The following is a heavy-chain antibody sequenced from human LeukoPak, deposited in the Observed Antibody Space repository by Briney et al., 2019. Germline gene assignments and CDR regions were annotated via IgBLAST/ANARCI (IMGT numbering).Heavy chain of an antibody. J-gene: IGHJ2*01. CDR3: ARQGIAVAGTGYWYFDL. CDR1: GYTVSNYG. CDR2: IYPGDSDT. D-gene: IGHD6-19*01. V-gene: IGHV5-51*01. Sequence: GESLNISCKGSGYTVSNYGIAWGRQRPGKGLEWMGIIYPGDSDTRYSPSFQGQVTISADKSISTAYLQWSSLKASDTAMYYCARQGIAVAGTGYWYFDLWGRGTLVTVSS.